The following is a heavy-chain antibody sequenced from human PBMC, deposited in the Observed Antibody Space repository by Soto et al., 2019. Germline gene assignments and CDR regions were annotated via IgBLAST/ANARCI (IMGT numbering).Heavy chain of an antibody. Sequence: PGGSLRLSCAASGFTFSTYAMSWVRQAPWKGLEWVSGISGSGGRTYYADSVKGRFTISRDNSNNTLFLQMNSLRADDTAVYYCARVYGSGSIAYWGQGTLVTVSS. CDR1: GFTFSTYA. J-gene: IGHJ4*02. CDR2: ISGSGGRT. V-gene: IGHV3-23*01. CDR3: ARVYGSGSIAY. D-gene: IGHD3-10*01.